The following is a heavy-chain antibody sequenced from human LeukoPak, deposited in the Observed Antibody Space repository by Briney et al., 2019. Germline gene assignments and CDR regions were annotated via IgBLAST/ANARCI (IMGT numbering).Heavy chain of an antibody. CDR2: ISYDGSTK. V-gene: IGHV3-30*01. J-gene: IGHJ3*02. Sequence: GGPLRLSCAASGFTFSSYAMHWVRQAPGMGLEWVTLISYDGSTKYYADSVKGRFTISRDNSKNTLYLQMNSLRAEDTAVYYCARRSEIDAFDIWGQGTLVTVSS. CDR3: ARRSEIDAFDI. CDR1: GFTFSSYA. D-gene: IGHD1-14*01.